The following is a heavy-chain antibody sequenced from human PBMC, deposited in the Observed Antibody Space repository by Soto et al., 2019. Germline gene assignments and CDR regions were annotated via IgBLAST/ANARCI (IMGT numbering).Heavy chain of an antibody. D-gene: IGHD6-13*01. CDR3: ARSQLFYYYYGMDV. J-gene: IGHJ6*02. V-gene: IGHV4-39*01. CDR2: IYYSGST. CDR1: GCSISSSSYY. Sequence: XETLSLTCAVAGCSISSSSYYWGWIRQPPGKGLEWIGSIYYSGSTYYNPSLKSRVTISVDTSKNQFSLKLSSVTAADTAVYYCARSQLFYYYYGMDVWGQGTTVTVSS.